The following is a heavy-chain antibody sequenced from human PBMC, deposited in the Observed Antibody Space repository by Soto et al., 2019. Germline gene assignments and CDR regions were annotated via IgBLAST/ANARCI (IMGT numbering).Heavy chain of an antibody. D-gene: IGHD4-17*01. Sequence: QVQLVQSGAEVKKPGASVKDSCKVSGYTLTELSMHWVLQAPGKGLERMGGFDPEDGETIYAQKCQGRVTMTEDTSTDTAYMELIRLRSEDTAVYYCATGATVQQRGWQNNTLTDYWGQGTLVTVSS. CDR1: GYTLTELS. J-gene: IGHJ4*02. CDR2: FDPEDGET. V-gene: IGHV1-24*01. CDR3: ATGATVQQRGWQNNTLTDY.